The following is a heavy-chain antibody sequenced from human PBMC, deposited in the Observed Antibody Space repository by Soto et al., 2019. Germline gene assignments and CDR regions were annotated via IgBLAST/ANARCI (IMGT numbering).Heavy chain of an antibody. Sequence: SETLSLTCTVSGGSISSGDYYWSWIRQPPGKGLEWIGYIYYSGSTYYNPSLKSRVTISVDTSKNQLSLKLSSVTAADTAVYYCARGGGLRYYYGSGSYPRTPNWFDPWGQGTLVTVSS. D-gene: IGHD3-10*01. CDR3: ARGGGLRYYYGSGSYPRTPNWFDP. J-gene: IGHJ5*02. CDR2: IYYSGST. CDR1: GGSISSGDYY. V-gene: IGHV4-30-4*01.